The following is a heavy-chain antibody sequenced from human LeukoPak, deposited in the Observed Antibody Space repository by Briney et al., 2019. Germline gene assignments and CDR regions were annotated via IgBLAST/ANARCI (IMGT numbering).Heavy chain of an antibody. J-gene: IGHJ4*02. Sequence: SETLSLTCAVYGGSFSGYYWSWIRQPPGKGLEWIGGINHSGSTNYNPSLKSRVTISVDTSKNQFSLKLSSVTAADTAVYYCARGRWLRSSIDYWGQGTLVTVSS. CDR3: ARGRWLRSSIDY. D-gene: IGHD5-12*01. V-gene: IGHV4-34*01. CDR2: INHSGST. CDR1: GGSFSGYY.